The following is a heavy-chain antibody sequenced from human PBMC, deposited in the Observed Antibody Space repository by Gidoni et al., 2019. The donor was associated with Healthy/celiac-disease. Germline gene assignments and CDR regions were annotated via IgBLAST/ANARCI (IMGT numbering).Heavy chain of an antibody. V-gene: IGHV3-7*01. CDR1: GFTFSSYW. CDR2: IKQDGSEK. CDR3: ARDRMVVPAAPRPGPQNDAFDI. D-gene: IGHD2-2*01. Sequence: EVQLVESGGGVVQPGGSVRLSCAASGFTFSSYWLSWVRQAPGKGLEWWANIKQDGSEKYYVDSLKGRFTISRDNAKNSLYLQLNSLRAEDTAVYYCARDRMVVPAAPRPGPQNDAFDIWGQGTMVTVSS. J-gene: IGHJ3*02.